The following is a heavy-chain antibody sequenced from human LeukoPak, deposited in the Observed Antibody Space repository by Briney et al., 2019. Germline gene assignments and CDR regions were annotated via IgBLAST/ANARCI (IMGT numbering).Heavy chain of an antibody. CDR1: GYTFTGYY. J-gene: IGHJ4*02. CDR2: INPNSGGT. D-gene: IGHD1-26*01. V-gene: IGHV1-2*02. Sequence: ASVKVSCKTSGYTFTGYYIHWVRQASGQGLEWVAGINPNSGGTKYSQQFQGRVTLTRDTSISTAYMELSRLTSDDTAVYYCARGHSDIWYSLGHWGQGTLVTVSA. CDR3: ARGHSDIWYSLGH.